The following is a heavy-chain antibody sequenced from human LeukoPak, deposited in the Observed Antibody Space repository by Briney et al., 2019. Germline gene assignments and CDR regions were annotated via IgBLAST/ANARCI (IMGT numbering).Heavy chain of an antibody. V-gene: IGHV4-59*01. CDR2: IYYSGST. J-gene: IGHJ5*02. Sequence: SETLSLTCTVSGGSISSYYWSWIRQPPGKGLEWLGYIYYSGSTNYNPSLKSRVTISVDTSKNQFSLKLSSVTAADTAVYYCATTTAYGPEGWFDPWGQGTQVTVSP. CDR3: ATTTAYGPEGWFDP. D-gene: IGHD3-10*01. CDR1: GGSISSYY.